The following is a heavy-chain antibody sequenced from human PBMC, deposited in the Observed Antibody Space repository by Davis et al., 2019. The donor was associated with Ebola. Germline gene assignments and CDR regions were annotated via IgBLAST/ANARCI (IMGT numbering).Heavy chain of an antibody. Sequence: GESLKISCAASGFTFDDYGMSWVRQAPGKGLEWVSTITSGGGSTYYADSVRGRFTISRDNSRDTLFLRMIGLRADDTALYYCARGDATTLYYDTGHDYWGQGTLVTVSS. V-gene: IGHV3-23*01. CDR3: ARGDATTLYYDTGHDY. D-gene: IGHD3-22*01. CDR2: ITSGGGST. J-gene: IGHJ4*02. CDR1: GFTFDDYG.